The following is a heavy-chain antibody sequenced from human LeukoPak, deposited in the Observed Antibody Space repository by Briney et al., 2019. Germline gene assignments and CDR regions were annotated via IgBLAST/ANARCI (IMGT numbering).Heavy chain of an antibody. D-gene: IGHD2-15*01. J-gene: IGHJ4*02. Sequence: GGSLRLSCVASGFTFSSYAMSWVRQAPGKGLEWVSAISGSGGSTYYADSVKGRFTISRDNSKNTLYPQMNSLRAEDTAVYYCAKDRVAVVVAAIVDYWGQGTLVTVSS. V-gene: IGHV3-23*01. CDR2: ISGSGGST. CDR1: GFTFSSYA. CDR3: AKDRVAVVVAAIVDY.